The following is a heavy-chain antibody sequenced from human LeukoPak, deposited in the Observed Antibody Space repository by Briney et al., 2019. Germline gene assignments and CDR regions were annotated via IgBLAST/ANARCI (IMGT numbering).Heavy chain of an antibody. Sequence: GGSLRLSCAASGFTFSSYAMSWVRQAPGKGLEWVSAISGSGGSTYYADSVKGRFTTSRDNSKNTLYRQMNSLRAEDTAVYYCAKDGPTQYCSGGSCYPTYYFDYWGQGTLVTVSS. J-gene: IGHJ4*02. D-gene: IGHD2-15*01. V-gene: IGHV3-23*01. CDR2: ISGSGGST. CDR3: AKDGPTQYCSGGSCYPTYYFDY. CDR1: GFTFSSYA.